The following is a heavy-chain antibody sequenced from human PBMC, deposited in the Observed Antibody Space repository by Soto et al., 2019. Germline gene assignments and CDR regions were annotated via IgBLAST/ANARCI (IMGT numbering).Heavy chain of an antibody. V-gene: IGHV3-7*01. CDR3: ARDGANSGYDYGY. CDR1: GFTFSSYW. CDR2: IKQDGSEK. D-gene: IGHD5-12*01. Sequence: EVQLVESGGGLVQPGGSLRLSCAASGFTFSSYWMSWVRQAPGKGLEWVANIKQDGSEKYYVDSVKGRFTISRDNAKNSLYLQMNSLRAEDTAVYYCARDGANSGYDYGYWGQGTLVTVSS. J-gene: IGHJ4*02.